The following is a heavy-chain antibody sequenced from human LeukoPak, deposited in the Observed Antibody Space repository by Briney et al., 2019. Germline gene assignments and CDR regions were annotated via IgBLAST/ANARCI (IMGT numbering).Heavy chain of an antibody. D-gene: IGHD3-10*01. CDR3: ARRRGSHYFDY. J-gene: IGHJ4*02. V-gene: IGHV4-38-2*01. Sequence: SETLSLTCAVSGYSISSGYYWGWIRQPPGKGLEWIGSIFHSGSTYYNPSLKSRVTMSVDTSENHLSLNLRSVTAADTAVYYCARRRGSHYFDYWGQGTLVTVSS. CDR2: IFHSGST. CDR1: GYSISSGYY.